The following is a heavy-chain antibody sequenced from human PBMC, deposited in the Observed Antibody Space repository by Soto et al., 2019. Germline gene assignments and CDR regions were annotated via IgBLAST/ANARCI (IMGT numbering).Heavy chain of an antibody. D-gene: IGHD3-9*01. CDR3: AKVEGCGLVPFDC. Sequence: EVQLLDSGGGLVQPGESLRLSCAASGFTFSSDAMSGVRHAPGKGLEWVSAISGVSVNTYYAESLKCRHTISRDNSKNTLYLQMNSLRVDDTAVDYCAKVEGCGLVPFDCWGQGTLVTVSS. CDR1: GFTFSSDA. V-gene: IGHV3-23*01. J-gene: IGHJ4*02. CDR2: ISGVSVNT.